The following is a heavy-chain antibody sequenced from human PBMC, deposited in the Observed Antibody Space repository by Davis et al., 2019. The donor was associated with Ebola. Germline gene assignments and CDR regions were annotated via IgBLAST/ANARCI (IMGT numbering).Heavy chain of an antibody. Sequence: PGGSLRLSCAASGFTFRSYAMHWVRQAPGKGLEWVALLSYNGNDESYADSVKGRFTIPRDNSKSTLYLQMNSLRPEDTAVYYCATCAYSGYHRSTAFDYWGQGTLVPVSS. V-gene: IGHV3-30-3*01. CDR2: LSYNGNDE. CDR1: GFTFRSYA. CDR3: ATCAYSGYHRSTAFDY. J-gene: IGHJ4*02. D-gene: IGHD5-12*01.